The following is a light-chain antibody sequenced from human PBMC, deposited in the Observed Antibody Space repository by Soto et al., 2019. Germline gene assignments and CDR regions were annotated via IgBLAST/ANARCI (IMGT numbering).Light chain of an antibody. CDR3: QQYNNWPAIT. CDR1: HSVRSN. Sequence: EIVLTQSPSTLSVSQGERATLSCIASHSVRSNLAWYQQKPGQAPMLLSDAASTRATGIPATFSGTGSGKQVTLTISSLQSEYFAVYYCQQYNNWPAITFGQGTRLESK. J-gene: IGKJ5*01. CDR2: AAS. V-gene: IGKV3D-15*01.